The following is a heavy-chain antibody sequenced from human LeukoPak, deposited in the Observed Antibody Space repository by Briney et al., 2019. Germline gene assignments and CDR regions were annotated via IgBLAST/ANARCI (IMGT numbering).Heavy chain of an antibody. CDR2: FYYSGST. V-gene: IGHV4-59*13. J-gene: IGHJ6*02. Sequence: SVTLSLTCTVSGGSINSYYWSWTRQPPGKGLEWIGDFYYSGSTNYNPSLKSRVTISLDTSNNEVSLKLSSVTAADTAVFYCARLSRIASAGAYSYHSMDVWGQGTTVTVSS. D-gene: IGHD6-13*01. CDR1: GGSINSYY. CDR3: ARLSRIASAGAYSYHSMDV.